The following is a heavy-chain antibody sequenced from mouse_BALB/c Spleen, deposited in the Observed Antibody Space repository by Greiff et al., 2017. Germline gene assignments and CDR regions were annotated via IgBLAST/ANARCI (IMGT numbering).Heavy chain of an antibody. Sequence: EVKGVEPGGGLVQPGGSLKLPCAVPGSTFRSYTMSWVRQTPEKRLGWVAYISNGGGSTYDPDTVKGRFTISTDNAKNTLYLQMSSLKSEDTAMYYCARHNYYGSSYWYFDVWGAGTTVTVSS. V-gene: IGHV5-12-2*01. D-gene: IGHD1-1*01. CDR3: ARHNYYGSSYWYFDV. CDR2: ISNGGGST. CDR1: GSTFRSYT. J-gene: IGHJ1*01.